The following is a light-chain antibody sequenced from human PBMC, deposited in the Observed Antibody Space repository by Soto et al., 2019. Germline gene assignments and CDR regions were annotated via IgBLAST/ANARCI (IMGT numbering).Light chain of an antibody. Sequence: AIQMTQSPSSLSASVGDRVTITCRASQGIRTVLGWYQQKPGKAPKLLIFAASSLESGVPSRFSGSGSGTDFTLTISSLQPEDFATYYCLQDHNAPLTFGQGTKVEIK. V-gene: IGKV1-6*01. CDR2: AAS. CDR3: LQDHNAPLT. CDR1: QGIRTV. J-gene: IGKJ1*01.